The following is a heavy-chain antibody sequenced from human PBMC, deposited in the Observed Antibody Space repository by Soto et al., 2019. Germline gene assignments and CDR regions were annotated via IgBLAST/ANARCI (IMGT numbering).Heavy chain of an antibody. CDR3: ASREEIVVGISGMDV. CDR2: IIPILGIA. D-gene: IGHD2-15*01. V-gene: IGHV1-69*02. Sequence: QVQLVQSGAEVKQPGSSVKVSCKASGGTFSTYTITWVRQAPGQGLEWMGRIIPILGIANSAQRLKGRVTITADKSTSTVYMELSSLRSEDTAVYYCASREEIVVGISGMDVWGQGTTVTGSS. CDR1: GGTFSTYT. J-gene: IGHJ6*02.